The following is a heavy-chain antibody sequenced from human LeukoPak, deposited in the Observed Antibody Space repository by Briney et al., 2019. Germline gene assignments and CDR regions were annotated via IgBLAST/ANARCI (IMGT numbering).Heavy chain of an antibody. D-gene: IGHD4/OR15-4a*01. J-gene: IGHJ5*02. CDR1: GGSISSYY. Sequence: SETLSLTCTVSGGSISSYYWSWIRQPPGKGPEWIGYIYYSGSTNYNPSLKSRVTISVDTSKNQFSLKLSSVTAADTAVYYCASHPASDPGAFDPWGQGTLVTVSS. V-gene: IGHV4-59*01. CDR2: IYYSGST. CDR3: ASHPASDPGAFDP.